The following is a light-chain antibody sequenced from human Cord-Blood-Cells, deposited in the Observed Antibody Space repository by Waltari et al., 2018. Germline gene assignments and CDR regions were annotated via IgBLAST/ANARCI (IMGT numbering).Light chain of an antibody. Sequence: DILMTQSPDSLAVSLGERATINCKSNQIVLYSSNNKNYLAWYQQKPGQPPKLLIYWASTRESGVPDRFSGSGSGTDFTLTISSLQAEDVAVYYCQQYYSTPLTFGGGTKVEIK. CDR2: WAS. CDR3: QQYYSTPLT. V-gene: IGKV4-1*01. CDR1: QIVLYSSNNKNY. J-gene: IGKJ4*01.